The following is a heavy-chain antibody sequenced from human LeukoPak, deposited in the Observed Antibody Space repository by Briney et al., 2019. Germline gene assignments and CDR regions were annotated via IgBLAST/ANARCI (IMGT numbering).Heavy chain of an antibody. CDR3: ARGQEWLDY. Sequence: ASVKVSCKASGYTFTSYGISWARQATGQGLEWMGWMNPNSGNTGYAQKFQGRVTMTRNTSISTAYMELSSLRSEDTAVYYCARGQEWLDYWGQGTLVTVSS. CDR2: MNPNSGNT. D-gene: IGHD3-3*01. CDR1: GYTFTSYG. J-gene: IGHJ4*02. V-gene: IGHV1-8*02.